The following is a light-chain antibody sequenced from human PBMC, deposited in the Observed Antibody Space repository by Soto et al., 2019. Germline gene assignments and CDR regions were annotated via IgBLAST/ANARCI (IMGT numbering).Light chain of an antibody. CDR1: QSLNRN. CDR3: KHYNDWHPALT. V-gene: IGKV3D-15*01. CDR2: GAS. J-gene: IGKJ3*01. Sequence: EILMTQSPATLSVSPGERATLSCRASQSLNRNLAWYQQKPDQAPRILIYGASTRASGIPARFSGSGSGTEFTLTIISLQSEDFALYYCKHYNDWHPALTFGPGTKVDLK.